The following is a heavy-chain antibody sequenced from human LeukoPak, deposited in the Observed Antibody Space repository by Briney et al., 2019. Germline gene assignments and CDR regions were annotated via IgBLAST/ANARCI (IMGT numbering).Heavy chain of an antibody. CDR1: GYTFTGYY. V-gene: IGHV1-2*02. CDR2: INPNSGGT. D-gene: IGHD6-13*01. Sequence: ASVKVSCKASGYTFTGYYMHWVRQAPGQGLEWMGWINPNSGGTNYAQKFQGRVTMTRDTSISTAYMELSRLRSDDTAVYYCARSRGYSSSLGYFQHWGQGTLVTVSS. CDR3: ARSRGYSSSLGYFQH. J-gene: IGHJ1*01.